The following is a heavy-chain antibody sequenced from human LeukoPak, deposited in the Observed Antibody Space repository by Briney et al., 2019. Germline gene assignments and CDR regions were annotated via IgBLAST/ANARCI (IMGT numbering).Heavy chain of an antibody. V-gene: IGHV3-33*01. J-gene: IGHJ4*02. CDR1: GFTFGSSG. D-gene: IGHD4-23*01. Sequence: PGRSLRLSCAASGFTFGSSGMHWVRQAPGKGPEWVAVIWYDGSNKYYAHSVKGRFTISRDNSKNTLYLQMNSLRAKDTALYYCARDPSAGGGNYLENWGQGTLVTVSS. CDR2: IWYDGSNK. CDR3: ARDPSAGGGNYLEN.